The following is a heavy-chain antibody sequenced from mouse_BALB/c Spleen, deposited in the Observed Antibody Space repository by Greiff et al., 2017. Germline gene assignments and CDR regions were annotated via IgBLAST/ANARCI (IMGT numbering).Heavy chain of an antibody. CDR1: GFSLTSYG. V-gene: IGHV2-4-1*01. CDR3: ARNLGDYPRFAY. CDR2: IWSGGST. J-gene: IGHJ3*01. D-gene: IGHD2-4*01. Sequence: VMLVESGPGLVQPSQSLSITCTVSGFSLTSYGVHWVRQSPGKGLEWLGVIWSGGSTDYNAAFISRLSISKDNSKSQVFFKMNSLQADDTAIYYCARNLGDYPRFAYWGQGTLVTVSA.